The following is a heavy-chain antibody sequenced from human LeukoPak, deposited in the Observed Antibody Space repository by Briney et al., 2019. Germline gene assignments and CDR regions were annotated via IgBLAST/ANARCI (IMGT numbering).Heavy chain of an antibody. V-gene: IGHV1-69*13. CDR2: IIPIFGTA. Sequence: ASVKVSCKASGGTFSSYAISWVRQAPGQGLEWMEGIIPIFGTANYAQKFQGRVTITADESTSTAYMELRSMRSEDTAVYYCARDGGGWFDPWGQGTLVTVSS. J-gene: IGHJ5*02. CDR1: GGTFSSYA. D-gene: IGHD3-16*01. CDR3: ARDGGGWFDP.